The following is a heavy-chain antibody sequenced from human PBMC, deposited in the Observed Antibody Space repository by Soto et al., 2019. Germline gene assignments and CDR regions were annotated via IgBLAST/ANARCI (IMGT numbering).Heavy chain of an antibody. V-gene: IGHV1-18*01. D-gene: IGHD2-15*01. J-gene: IGHJ6*03. Sequence: ASVKVSCKASGYTFTSYGISWVRQAPGQGLEWMGWISAYNGNTNYAQKLQGRVTMTTDTSTSTAYMELRSLRSDDTAVYYCARLVVVVAAADYYYYYMDVWGKGTTVTVSS. CDR1: GYTFTSYG. CDR2: ISAYNGNT. CDR3: ARLVVVVAAADYYYYYMDV.